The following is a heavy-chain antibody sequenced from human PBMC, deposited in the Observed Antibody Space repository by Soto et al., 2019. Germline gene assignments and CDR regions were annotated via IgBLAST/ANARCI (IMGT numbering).Heavy chain of an antibody. J-gene: IGHJ6*02. V-gene: IGHV3-30*18. CDR2: ISYDGSNK. CDR3: AKDRGTMVRGVISYYGMDV. Sequence: QVQLVESGGGVVQPGRSLRLSCAASGFTFSSYGMHWVRQAPGKGLEWVAVISYDGSNKYYADSVKGRFTISRDNSKNTLYLQMNSLRAEDTAVYYCAKDRGTMVRGVISYYGMDVWGQGTTVTVSS. D-gene: IGHD3-10*01. CDR1: GFTFSSYG.